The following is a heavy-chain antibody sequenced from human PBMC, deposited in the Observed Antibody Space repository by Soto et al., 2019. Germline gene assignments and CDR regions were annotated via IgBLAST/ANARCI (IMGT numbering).Heavy chain of an antibody. CDR1: GGSISSSSYY. CDR3: ARELYSSSKYLKRGYFDY. J-gene: IGHJ4*02. CDR2: IYYSGST. Sequence: SETLSLTCTVSGGSISSSSYYWGWIRQPPGKGLEWIGSIYYSGSTYYNPSLKSRVTISVDTSKNQFSLKLSSVTAADTAVYYCARELYSSSKYLKRGYFDYWGQGTLVTVSS. D-gene: IGHD6-6*01. V-gene: IGHV4-39*02.